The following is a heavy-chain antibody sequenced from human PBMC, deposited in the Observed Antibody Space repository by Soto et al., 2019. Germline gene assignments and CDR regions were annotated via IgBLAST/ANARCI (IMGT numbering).Heavy chain of an antibody. Sequence: LSLTCDVYGGSFSDYIWTWIRQTPGKGLQWIGQINHSGSANYNPSLKSRVTISVHTSSSQFSLELSSVTAADTAVYCCARGLISGSHYSGGWYYFDSWGQGTQVTVSS. D-gene: IGHD1-26*01. CDR1: GGSFSDYI. CDR3: ARGLISGSHYSGGWYYFDS. CDR2: INHSGSA. J-gene: IGHJ4*02. V-gene: IGHV4-34*01.